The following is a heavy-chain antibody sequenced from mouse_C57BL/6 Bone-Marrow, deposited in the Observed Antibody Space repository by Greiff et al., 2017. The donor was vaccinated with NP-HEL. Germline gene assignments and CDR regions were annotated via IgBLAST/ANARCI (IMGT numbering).Heavy chain of an antibody. Sequence: QVQLKQSGAELVRPGASVTLSCKASGYTFTDYEMHWVKQTPVHGLEWIGAIDPETGGTAHNQKFKGKAILTADKSSSTAYMELRSLTSEDSAVYYCTRPDSWYFDVWGTGTTVTVSS. CDR2: IDPETGGT. V-gene: IGHV1-15*01. J-gene: IGHJ1*03. CDR1: GYTFTDYE. CDR3: TRPDSWYFDV.